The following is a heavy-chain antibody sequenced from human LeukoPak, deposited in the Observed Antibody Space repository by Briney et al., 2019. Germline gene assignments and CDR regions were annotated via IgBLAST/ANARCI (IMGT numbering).Heavy chain of an antibody. V-gene: IGHV4-30-2*01. D-gene: IGHD4-11*01. J-gene: IGHJ4*02. CDR1: GGSISSGGYY. CDR2: IYHSGST. Sequence: SETLSLTCTVSGGSISSGGYYWSWIRQPPGKGLEWIGYIYHSGSTYYNPSLKSRVTISVDRSKNQFSLKLSSVTAADTAVYYCARERNALQPSFDYWGQGTLVTVSS. CDR3: ARERNALQPSFDY.